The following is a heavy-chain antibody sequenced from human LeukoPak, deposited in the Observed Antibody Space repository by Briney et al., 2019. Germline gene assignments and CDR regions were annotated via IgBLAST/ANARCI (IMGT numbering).Heavy chain of an antibody. CDR1: GGTFSSYA. V-gene: IGHV1-69*05. CDR3: AREVVVVVAATQGAFDI. D-gene: IGHD2-15*01. CDR2: INPIFGTA. Sequence: SVKVSCKASGGTFSSYAISWVRQAPGQGLEWMGRINPIFGTANYAQKFQGRVTITTDESTSTAYMELSSLRSEDTAVYYCAREVVVVVAATQGAFDIWGQGTMVTGSS. J-gene: IGHJ3*02.